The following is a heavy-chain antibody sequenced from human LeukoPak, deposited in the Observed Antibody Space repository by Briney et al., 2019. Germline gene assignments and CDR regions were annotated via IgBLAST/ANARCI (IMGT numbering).Heavy chain of an antibody. J-gene: IGHJ4*02. CDR3: VLEVIGLDY. Sequence: PGGSLRLSCAASGFTVGGNYMSWVRQAPGKGLEWVSLIYSGGSTYYADSVKGRFTISRDNSKNTLYLQMNSLRAEDTAVYYCVLEVIGLDYWGQGTLVTVSS. V-gene: IGHV3-53*01. CDR1: GFTVGGNY. CDR2: IYSGGST. D-gene: IGHD3-22*01.